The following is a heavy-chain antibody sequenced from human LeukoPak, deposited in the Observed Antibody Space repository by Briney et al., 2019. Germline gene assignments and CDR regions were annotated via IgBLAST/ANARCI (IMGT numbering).Heavy chain of an antibody. CDR2: IYYSGST. V-gene: IGHV4-59*11. Sequence: PSETLSLTCTVSGGSISSHYWSWIRQPPGKGLEWIGNIYYSGSTNYNPSLKSRVTISVDTPKNQFSLKLSSVTAADTAVYYCARAAGYSYGYVADYWGQGTLVTVSS. J-gene: IGHJ4*02. CDR1: GGSISSHY. D-gene: IGHD5-18*01. CDR3: ARAAGYSYGYVADY.